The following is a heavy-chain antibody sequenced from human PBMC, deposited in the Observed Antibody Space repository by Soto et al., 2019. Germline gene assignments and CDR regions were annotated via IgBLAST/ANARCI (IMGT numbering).Heavy chain of an antibody. D-gene: IGHD5-12*01. J-gene: IGHJ4*02. CDR3: ARQTESDGYDY. CDR2: IYHSGNT. CDR1: GGSISSNHW. Sequence: QVQLQESGPGLVKSSGTLSLTCAVSGGSISSNHWWSWVRQPPGKGLEWIGEIYHSGNTNSNPSLKSRVTISVDKSKNQVSLNLSSVTAADTAVYYCARQTESDGYDYWGKGVLVTVSS. V-gene: IGHV4-4*02.